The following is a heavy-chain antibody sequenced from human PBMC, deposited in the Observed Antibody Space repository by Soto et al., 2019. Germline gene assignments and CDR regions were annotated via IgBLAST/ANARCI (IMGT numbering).Heavy chain of an antibody. CDR2: IYVSGST. J-gene: IGHJ6*02. CDR3: ARVLRATVTTYFGIDV. Sequence: SETLSLTCTVSGGSISSVDYYWSWIRHHPGKGLEWIGHIYVSGSTDYSPSLKSRVAISVDTSKNQFSLKVTSVTAADTAVYYCARVLRATVTTYFGIDVWGQGTTVTVSS. CDR1: GGSISSVDYY. D-gene: IGHD4-17*01. V-gene: IGHV4-31*03.